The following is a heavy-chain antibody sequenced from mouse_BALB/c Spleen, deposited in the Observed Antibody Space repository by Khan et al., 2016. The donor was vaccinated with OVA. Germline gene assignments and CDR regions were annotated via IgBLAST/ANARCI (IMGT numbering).Heavy chain of an antibody. Sequence: QIQLVQSGPELKKPGETVKISCKASGYTFTNYGMNWVKQSPGKALKWMGWINTYTGEPTYADDFKGRFAFSLETSASTAYLQINNLKNEDTATYFCARPPYCSYTLDYGGQGTSVTVSS. CDR1: GYTFTNYG. J-gene: IGHJ4*01. CDR3: ARPPYCSYTLDY. D-gene: IGHD2-10*01. CDR2: INTYTGEP. V-gene: IGHV9-3-1*01.